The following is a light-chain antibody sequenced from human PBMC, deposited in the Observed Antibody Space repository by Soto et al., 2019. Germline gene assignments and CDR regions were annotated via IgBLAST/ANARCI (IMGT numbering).Light chain of an antibody. V-gene: IGKV3-15*01. CDR2: GAS. CDR1: HDIRSN. Sequence: EILLTQSPATLSLSPGERATVSCRASHDIRSNLAWYQHKPGQAPRLLIYGASTRATGIPARFSGSGSGTDFTLTISSLQSEDFAVFYCHQYYNWPLTFGGGTKVDIK. CDR3: HQYYNWPLT. J-gene: IGKJ4*01.